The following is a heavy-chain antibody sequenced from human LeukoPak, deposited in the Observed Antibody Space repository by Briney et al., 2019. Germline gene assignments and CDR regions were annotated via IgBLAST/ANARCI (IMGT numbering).Heavy chain of an antibody. CDR2: INHSGST. J-gene: IGHJ1*01. CDR3: ARGYCSGGSCGAGEYFQH. D-gene: IGHD2-15*01. CDR1: GGSFSGYY. V-gene: IGHV4-34*01. Sequence: SETLSLTCAVYGGSFSGYYWSWIRQPPEKGLEWIGEINHSGSTNYNPSLKSRVTISVDTSKNQFSLKLSSVTAADTAVYYCARGYCSGGSCGAGEYFQHWGQGTLVTVSS.